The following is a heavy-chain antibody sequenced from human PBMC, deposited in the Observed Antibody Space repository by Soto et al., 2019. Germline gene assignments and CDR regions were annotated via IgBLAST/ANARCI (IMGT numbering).Heavy chain of an antibody. Sequence: SLSLSCEASGFTFSKYGMQWVRQAPGKGLEWVAVISYDGYLKYYVDSVKGRFTVARDNSKNTLFLEMNSLRVEDTAVYFCAKDFKVSGSHYGTLNYYYGMDVWGQGTTVTVSS. V-gene: IGHV3-30*18. CDR3: AKDFKVSGSHYGTLNYYYGMDV. J-gene: IGHJ6*02. D-gene: IGHD3-10*01. CDR1: GFTFSKYG. CDR2: ISYDGYLK.